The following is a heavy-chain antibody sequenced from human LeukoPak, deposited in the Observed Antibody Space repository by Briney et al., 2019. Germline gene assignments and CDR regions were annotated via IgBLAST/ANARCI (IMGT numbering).Heavy chain of an antibody. D-gene: IGHD3-3*01. CDR2: IYYSGST. CDR1: GGSISSHY. CDR3: ARGVPGYLEWRYYFDY. Sequence: PSETLSLTCTVSGGSISSHYWSWIRQPPGKGLEWIGYIYYSGSTNYNPPLKSRVTISVDTSKNQFSLKLSSVTAADTAVYYCARGVPGYLEWRYYFDYWGQGTLVTVSS. J-gene: IGHJ4*02. V-gene: IGHV4-59*11.